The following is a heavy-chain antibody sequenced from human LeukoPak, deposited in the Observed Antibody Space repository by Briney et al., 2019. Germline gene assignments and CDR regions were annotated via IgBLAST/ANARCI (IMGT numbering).Heavy chain of an antibody. J-gene: IGHJ4*02. CDR2: IRFDGSTQ. Sequence: GGSLRLSCAASGFTFSHYYMHWVRQAPGKGLEWVALIRFDGSTQIYADSVKGRFTISRDNSKNTLYLQMSSLRAEDTALYYCVKDSTNWSFDYWGQGTLVTVSS. CDR3: VKDSTNWSFDY. D-gene: IGHD2-2*01. V-gene: IGHV3-30*02. CDR1: GFTFSHYY.